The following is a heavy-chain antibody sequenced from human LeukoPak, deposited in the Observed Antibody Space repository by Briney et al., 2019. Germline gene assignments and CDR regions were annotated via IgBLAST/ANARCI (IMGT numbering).Heavy chain of an antibody. CDR1: GGSFSGYY. D-gene: IGHD3-22*01. J-gene: IGHJ4*02. CDR2: IKHSGST. CDR3: AIKKNYYDSSGYYYVFDY. V-gene: IGHV4-34*01. Sequence: PSETLSLTCAVYGGSFSGYYWSWIRQPPGKGLEWIGEIKHSGSTNYNPSLKSRVTISVDTSKNQFSLKLSSVTAADTAVYYCAIKKNYYDSSGYYYVFDYWGQGTLVTVSS.